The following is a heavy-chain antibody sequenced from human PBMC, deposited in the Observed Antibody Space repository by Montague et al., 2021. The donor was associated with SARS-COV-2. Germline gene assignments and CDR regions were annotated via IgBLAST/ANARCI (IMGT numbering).Heavy chain of an antibody. J-gene: IGHJ4*02. CDR1: GFTFNNYW. CDR3: ANYDSSSYVSLGY. V-gene: IGHV3-74*01. D-gene: IGHD3-22*01. CDR2: INGDGNGR. Sequence: RLSWSASGFTFNNYWMHWVRQAPGKGLVWVSRINGDGNGRNYAESVKGRFTISRDNAKKTLYLQMNSLRAEDTAVYYCANYDSSSYVSLGYWGQGTLVTVSS.